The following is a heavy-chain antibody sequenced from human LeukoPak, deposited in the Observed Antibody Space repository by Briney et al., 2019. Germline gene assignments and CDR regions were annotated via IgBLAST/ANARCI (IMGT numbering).Heavy chain of an antibody. CDR3: ARDEVLCTSISCYAPYGMYV. V-gene: IGHV3-30*04. Sequence: GGSLRLSCAASGFTFSSFAMHWVRPAPGKGLQWVAVVSYDGSNKYYTDSVKGRFTTSRDNSKNTLYLQMNSLRAEDRAVYYCARDEVLCTSISCYAPYGMYVWGQGTTVSVSS. D-gene: IGHD2-2*01. CDR1: GFTFSSFA. CDR2: VSYDGSNK. J-gene: IGHJ6*02.